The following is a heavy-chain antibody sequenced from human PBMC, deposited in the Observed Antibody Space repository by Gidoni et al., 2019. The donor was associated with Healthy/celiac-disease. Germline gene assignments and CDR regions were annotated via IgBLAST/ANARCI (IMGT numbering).Heavy chain of an antibody. CDR3: ARALTEGGLRFLEWYHYGMDV. Sequence: QVQLVQSGAEVKKPGSSVKVSCKASGGTFSSYAIRWLRQAPGQGLEWMGGIIPIFGTANYAQKVQGRVTITADESTSTAYMELSSLRSEDTAVYYCARALTEGGLRFLEWYHYGMDVWGQGTTVTVSS. J-gene: IGHJ6*02. CDR1: GGTFSSYA. CDR2: IIPIFGTA. V-gene: IGHV1-69*01. D-gene: IGHD3-3*01.